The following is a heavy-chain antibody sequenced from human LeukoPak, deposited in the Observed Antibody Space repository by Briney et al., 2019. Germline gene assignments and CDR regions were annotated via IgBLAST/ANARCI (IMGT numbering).Heavy chain of an antibody. J-gene: IGHJ4*02. V-gene: IGHV1-18*01. Sequence: ASVKVSCKASGYTFTSYGISWVRQAPGQGLEGMGWISAYNGNTNYAQKLQGRVTMTTDTSTSTAYMELRSLRSDDTAVYYCARGQIVGATQGNFDYWGQGTLVTVSS. D-gene: IGHD1-26*01. CDR1: GYTFTSYG. CDR2: ISAYNGNT. CDR3: ARGQIVGATQGNFDY.